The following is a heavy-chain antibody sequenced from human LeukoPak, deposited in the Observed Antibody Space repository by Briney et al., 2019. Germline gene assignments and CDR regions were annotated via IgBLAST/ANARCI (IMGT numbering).Heavy chain of an antibody. D-gene: IGHD6-13*01. J-gene: IGHJ6*03. Sequence: SETLSLTCTVSGGSINSYYWSWIRQPPGKGLECIGYIHYTGSTNYNPSLKSRVTISVDKSKNQFSLKLSSVTAADTAVYYCARYSSLSYYYYYMDVWGKGTTVTVSS. V-gene: IGHV4-59*12. CDR3: ARYSSLSYYYYYMDV. CDR1: GGSINSYY. CDR2: IHYTGST.